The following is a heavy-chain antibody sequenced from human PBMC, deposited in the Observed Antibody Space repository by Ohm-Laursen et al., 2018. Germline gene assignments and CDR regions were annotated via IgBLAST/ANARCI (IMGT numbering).Heavy chain of an antibody. J-gene: IGHJ4*02. CDR1: GFTFSGYV. D-gene: IGHD6-19*01. Sequence: SLRLSCSASGFTFSGYVMSWVRQAPGKGLEWVSGISSSGGSTYYADSVKGRFTISRDKSTNTLYLQMNSLRAEDKAVYYCAKGPFIAVAGSNYFFDYWGQGTLVTVPS. CDR2: ISSSGGST. CDR3: AKGPFIAVAGSNYFFDY. V-gene: IGHV3-23*01.